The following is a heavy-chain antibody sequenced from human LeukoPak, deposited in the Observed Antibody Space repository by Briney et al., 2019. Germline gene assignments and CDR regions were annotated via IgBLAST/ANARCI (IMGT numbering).Heavy chain of an antibody. Sequence: SETLSLTCTVSGGSISSGSYYWNWIRQPAGKGLEWIGRIYTSGSTNYNPSPKSRVTISVDKSKNQFSLKLSSVTAADTAVYYCARCVQQLAEVWGQGTLVTVSS. V-gene: IGHV4-61*02. CDR1: GGSISSGSYY. D-gene: IGHD6-13*01. CDR3: ARCVQQLAEV. CDR2: IYTSGST. J-gene: IGHJ4*02.